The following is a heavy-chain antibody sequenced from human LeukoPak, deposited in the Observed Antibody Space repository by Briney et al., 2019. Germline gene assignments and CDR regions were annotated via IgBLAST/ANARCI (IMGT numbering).Heavy chain of an antibody. CDR2: ITNNGATT. J-gene: IGHJ4*02. V-gene: IGHV3-23*01. CDR3: AKDWGYGSGTYYPH. D-gene: IGHD3-10*01. Sequence: GGSLRLSCAASGFTFSSNSMNWVRQAPGGGLERVSVITNNGATTYYADSVKGRFTISRDNSKNMLYLQMNSLRAEDTAVYYCAKDWGYGSGTYYPHWGQGTLVTVSS. CDR1: GFTFSSNS.